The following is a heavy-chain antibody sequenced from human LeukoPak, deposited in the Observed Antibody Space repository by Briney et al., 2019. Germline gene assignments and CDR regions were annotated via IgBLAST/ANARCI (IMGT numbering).Heavy chain of an antibody. J-gene: IGHJ3*02. D-gene: IGHD1-7*01. CDR2: IYSGGST. Sequence: ASLRLSCAASGFTVSSNYMSWVRQAPGKGLEWVSVIYSGGSTYYADSVKGRFTISRHNSKNTLYLQMNSLRAEDTAVYYCARSPETTPGEGDAFDIWGQGTMVTVSS. V-gene: IGHV3-53*04. CDR1: GFTVSSNY. CDR3: ARSPETTPGEGDAFDI.